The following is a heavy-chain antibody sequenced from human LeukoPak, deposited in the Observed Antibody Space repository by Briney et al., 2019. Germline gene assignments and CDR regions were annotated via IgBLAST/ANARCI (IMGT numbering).Heavy chain of an antibody. D-gene: IGHD6-13*01. CDR3: ATLHSSSWYSYYFDY. J-gene: IGHJ4*02. CDR2: IYSDGRSL. Sequence: IYSDGRSLTYADSVMGRFTISRDNSKNTLYLQMNSLRAEDTAVYYCATLHSSSWYSYYFDYWGQGTLVTVSS. V-gene: IGHV3-74*03.